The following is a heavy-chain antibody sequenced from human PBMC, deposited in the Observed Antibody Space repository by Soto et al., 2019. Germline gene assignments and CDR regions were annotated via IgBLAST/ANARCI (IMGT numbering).Heavy chain of an antibody. D-gene: IGHD5-18*01. CDR3: AKDAKWNSYGPLDY. J-gene: IGHJ4*02. CDR2: ISYDGSNK. Sequence: PVVSLRHSCAASGFTCSSYGRHWVRQAPGKGLEWVAVISYDGSNKYYADSVKGRFTISRDNSKNTLYLQMNSLRAEDTAVYYCAKDAKWNSYGPLDYWGQGTLVTVSS. CDR1: GFTCSSYG. V-gene: IGHV3-30*18.